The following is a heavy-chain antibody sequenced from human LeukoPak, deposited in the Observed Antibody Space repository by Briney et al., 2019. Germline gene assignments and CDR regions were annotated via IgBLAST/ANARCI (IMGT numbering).Heavy chain of an antibody. Sequence: SETLSLTCTVSGGSIVSHYWNWIRQPAGRGLEWIGRFYASGTTNTSPSLKSRVTISVDRSKNQFSLKLSSVTAADTAVYYCARGQGGDYDSSGYYPYYFDYWGQGTLVTVSS. D-gene: IGHD3-22*01. CDR2: FYASGTT. J-gene: IGHJ4*02. V-gene: IGHV4-4*07. CDR1: GGSIVSHY. CDR3: ARGQGGDYDSSGYYPYYFDY.